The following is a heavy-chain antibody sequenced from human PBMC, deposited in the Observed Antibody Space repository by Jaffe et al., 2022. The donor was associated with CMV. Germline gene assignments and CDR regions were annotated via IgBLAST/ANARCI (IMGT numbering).Heavy chain of an antibody. J-gene: IGHJ4*02. V-gene: IGHV1-18*04. CDR3: ARPGFDGYTYAQY. Sequence: QVQLVQSGAEVKKPGASVKVSCKTSGYTFISYGISWVRQAPGQGLEWMGWISAYNGDTNSTQKFHDRLTMTTDTSTSTAYMELKSLRSDDTAVYYCARPGFDGYTYAQYWGQGTLVTVSS. CDR1: GYTFISYG. CDR2: ISAYNGDT. D-gene: IGHD6-25*01.